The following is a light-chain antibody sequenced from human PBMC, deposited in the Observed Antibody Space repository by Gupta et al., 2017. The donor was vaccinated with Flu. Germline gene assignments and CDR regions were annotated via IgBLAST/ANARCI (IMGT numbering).Light chain of an antibody. CDR2: ENN. V-gene: IGLV1-51*02. CDR1: SSNIGNNY. J-gene: IGLJ3*02. CDR3: GTWESSLSAGGV. Sequence: SVLTPPPSVSAAPGHKVTISCSGSSSNIGNNYVSWYQQLPGTAPKLLIYENNKRPSGMPDRFSGSKSGTSATLGSTGLQTGDEADYYGGTWESSLSAGGVFGGGTKLTVL.